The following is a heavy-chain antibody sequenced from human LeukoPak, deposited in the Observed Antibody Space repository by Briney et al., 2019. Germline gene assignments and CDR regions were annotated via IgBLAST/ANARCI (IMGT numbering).Heavy chain of an antibody. CDR1: GGTFSSYA. CDR3: ARESEGRGYSYGFAPHLYYFDY. D-gene: IGHD5-18*01. CDR2: IIPIFGTA. J-gene: IGHJ4*02. Sequence: SVKVSCKASGGTFSSYAISWVRQAPGQGLEWMGGIIPIFGTANYAQKFQGRVTITADESTSTAYMELSSLRSEDTAVYYCARESEGRGYSYGFAPHLYYFDYWGQGTLVTVSS. V-gene: IGHV1-69*13.